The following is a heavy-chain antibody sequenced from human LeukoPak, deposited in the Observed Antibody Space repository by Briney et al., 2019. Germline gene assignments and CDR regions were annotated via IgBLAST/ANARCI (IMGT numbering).Heavy chain of an antibody. CDR2: IYYSGST. Sequence: PSETLSLTCTVSGGSINNYYWSWIRQPPGKGLEWIGYIYYSGSTNYNPSLKSRVTISVDTSKNQFSLKLSSVTAADTAVYYCARHYGSGRPYFDYWGQGTLVTVPS. CDR3: ARHYGSGRPYFDY. D-gene: IGHD3-10*01. CDR1: GGSINNYY. J-gene: IGHJ4*02. V-gene: IGHV4-59*08.